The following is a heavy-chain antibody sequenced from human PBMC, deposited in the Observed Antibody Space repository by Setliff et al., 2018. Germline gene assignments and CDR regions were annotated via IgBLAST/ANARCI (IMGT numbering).Heavy chain of an antibody. D-gene: IGHD6-13*01. CDR2: IKHDGSEK. Sequence: GGSLRLSCVASGFTFSSYWMTWVRQVPRKGLEYVASIKHDGSEKYYVDSVRGRFTISRDNAKNSLYLQMDSLRDEDTAVYYCASDPSYASSLYYYLEVWGKGTTVTVS. J-gene: IGHJ6*03. V-gene: IGHV3-7*03. CDR1: GFTFSSYW. CDR3: ASDPSYASSLYYYLEV.